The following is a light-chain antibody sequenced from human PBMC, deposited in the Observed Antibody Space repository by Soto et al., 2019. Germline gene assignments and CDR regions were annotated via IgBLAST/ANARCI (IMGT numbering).Light chain of an antibody. J-gene: IGLJ2*01. CDR2: LNNDGSH. Sequence: QPVLTQSPSASASLGASAKLTCTLSSGHSNYAIAWHQQQPEKRPRYLMKLNNDGSHSKGDGIPDRFSGSSSGAERYLTISSLQSEDESDYYCQTWDTGISVVFGGGTKLTVL. CDR1: SGHSNYA. CDR3: QTWDTGISVV. V-gene: IGLV4-69*01.